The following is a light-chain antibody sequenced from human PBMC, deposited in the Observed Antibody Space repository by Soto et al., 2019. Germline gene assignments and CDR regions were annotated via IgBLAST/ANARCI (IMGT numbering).Light chain of an antibody. Sequence: QSVLTQPASVSGSPGQSITISCTGTSRDVGGYNFVSWYQQHPGNAPKLIIYEVTNRPSGVSFRFSGSKSGNTASLTISGLQAEDEADYYCRSYTSSRTLAFGGGTKVTVL. CDR3: RSYTSSRTLA. V-gene: IGLV2-14*01. CDR2: EVT. J-gene: IGLJ2*01. CDR1: SRDVGGYNF.